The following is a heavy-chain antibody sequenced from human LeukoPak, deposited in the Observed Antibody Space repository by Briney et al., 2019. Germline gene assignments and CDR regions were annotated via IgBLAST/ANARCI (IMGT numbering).Heavy chain of an antibody. CDR1: GGTFSSYA. Sequence: ASVKVSCKASGGTFSSYAISWVRQAPGQGLEWMGGIIPIFGTANYAQKFQGRVTITADESTSTAYMELSSPRSEDTAVYYCARDMDDYGFDYWGQGTLVTVSS. CDR3: ARDMDDYGFDY. D-gene: IGHD4-17*01. CDR2: IIPIFGTA. V-gene: IGHV1-69*13. J-gene: IGHJ4*02.